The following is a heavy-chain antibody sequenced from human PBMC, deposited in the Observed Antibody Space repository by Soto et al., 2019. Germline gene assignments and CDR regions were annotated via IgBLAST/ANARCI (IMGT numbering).Heavy chain of an antibody. CDR1: GFSISSNY. D-gene: IGHD3-10*01. CDR2: LYSGGTS. Sequence: EVQLVETGGGLIQPGGSLRLSCAASGFSISSNYVTWVRQAPGKGLEWVSLLYSGGTSYYADSVKGRFTISRDNSKNTLFLQMNSLKTEDTAVYYCARGQQVSTIRGVQGFDYWGQGTLVTVSS. V-gene: IGHV3-53*02. CDR3: ARGQQVSTIRGVQGFDY. J-gene: IGHJ4*02.